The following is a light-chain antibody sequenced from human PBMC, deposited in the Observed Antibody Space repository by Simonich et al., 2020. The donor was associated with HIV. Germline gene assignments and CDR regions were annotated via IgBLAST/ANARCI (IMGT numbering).Light chain of an antibody. Sequence: DIVMTQSPDSLAVSLGERATINCKSSQSVSYSSNNKNYLAWYQQKPGQPPKLLIYWASTREYGVHDRFSASGSGTDFTLTISSLQAEDVAVYYCQQYNNWPPYTFGQGTKLEIK. CDR3: QQYNNWPPYT. V-gene: IGKV4-1*01. J-gene: IGKJ2*01. CDR1: QSVSYSSNNKNY. CDR2: WAS.